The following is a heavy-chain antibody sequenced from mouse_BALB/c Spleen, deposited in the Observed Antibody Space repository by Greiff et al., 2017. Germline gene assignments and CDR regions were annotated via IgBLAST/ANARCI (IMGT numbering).Heavy chain of an antibody. CDR3: ARTYYGNYVDYFDY. CDR1: GFTFSSYA. D-gene: IGHD2-10*01. J-gene: IGHJ2*01. Sequence: DVQLVESGGGLVKPGGSLKLSCAASGFTFSSYAMSWVRQSPEKRLEWVAEISSGGSYTYYPDTVTGRFTISRDNAKNTLYLEMSSLRSEDTAMYYCARTYYGNYVDYFDYWGQGTTLTVSS. V-gene: IGHV5-9-4*01. CDR2: ISSGGSYT.